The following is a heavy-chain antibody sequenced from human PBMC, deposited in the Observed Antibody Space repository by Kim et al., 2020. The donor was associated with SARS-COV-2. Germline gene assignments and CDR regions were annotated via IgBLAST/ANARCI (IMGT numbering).Heavy chain of an antibody. Sequence: GGSLRLSCAASGFTFSSYAMSWVRQAPGKGLEWVSAISGSGDSTYYADSVKGRFTISRDNSKNTLYLQMNSLRAEDTAVYYCAKVSGGWLLYNFDYWGQGTPVTVSS. CDR2: ISGSGDST. CDR3: AKVSGGWLLYNFDY. J-gene: IGHJ4*02. CDR1: GFTFSSYA. D-gene: IGHD3-3*01. V-gene: IGHV3-23*01.